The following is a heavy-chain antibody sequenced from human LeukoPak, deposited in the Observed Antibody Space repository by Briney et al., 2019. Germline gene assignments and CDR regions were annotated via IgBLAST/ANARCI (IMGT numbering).Heavy chain of an antibody. CDR3: ARLMPRNFDY. CDR1: GYSISSGYY. Sequence: SETLSLTXAVSGYSISSGYYWGWIRQPPGKGLEWIGSIYHSGSTYYNPSLKSRVTISVDTSKNQFSLKLSSVTAADTAVYYCARLMPRNFDYWGQGTLVTVSS. V-gene: IGHV4-38-2*01. J-gene: IGHJ4*02. CDR2: IYHSGST. D-gene: IGHD2-8*01.